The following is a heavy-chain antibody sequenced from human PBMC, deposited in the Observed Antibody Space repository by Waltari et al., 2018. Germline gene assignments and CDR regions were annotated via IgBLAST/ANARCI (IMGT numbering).Heavy chain of an antibody. J-gene: IGHJ4*02. CDR3: AGGGYFDWLSRFDY. CDR2: IHNDGSST. Sequence: EVQLVESGGGLVQPGGSLSLYCSASGFTLGNPGMHWVRPAPGKGLVWVSGIHNDGSSTRYADSVKGRFTISRDNAKNTVYLQMNSLRAEDTAVYYCAGGGYFDWLSRFDYWGQGTLVTVSS. V-gene: IGHV3-74*01. CDR1: GFTLGNPG. D-gene: IGHD3-9*01.